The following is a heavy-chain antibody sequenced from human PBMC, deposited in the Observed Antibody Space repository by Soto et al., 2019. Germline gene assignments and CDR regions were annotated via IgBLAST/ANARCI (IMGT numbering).Heavy chain of an antibody. Sequence: TFSGGSISSHYWSWVRQPPGKGLAWIGYISYSGSTNYNPSLDCRVTLSVDTSKNQFSLKLSSVTAADTDVYYCARRYSANFDYWGQGTLVTVSS. V-gene: IGHV4-59*11. D-gene: IGHD1-26*01. CDR2: ISYSGST. J-gene: IGHJ4*02. CDR3: ARRYSANFDY. CDR1: GGSISSHY.